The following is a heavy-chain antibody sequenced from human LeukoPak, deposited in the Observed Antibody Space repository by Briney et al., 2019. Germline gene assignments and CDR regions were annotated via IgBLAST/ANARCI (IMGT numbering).Heavy chain of an antibody. CDR1: ADSISTYY. V-gene: IGHV4-59*01. CDR2: IYYSGST. Sequence: PSETLSLTCTVSADSISTYYWSWIRQPPGKGLEWIAYIYYSGSTNYNPSLKSRVTISIDTSKNQFSLRVNSVTAADTAVYYCARTTVAAPGPWFDPWGQGTLVTVSS. CDR3: ARTTVAAPGPWFDP. D-gene: IGHD1-1*01. J-gene: IGHJ5*02.